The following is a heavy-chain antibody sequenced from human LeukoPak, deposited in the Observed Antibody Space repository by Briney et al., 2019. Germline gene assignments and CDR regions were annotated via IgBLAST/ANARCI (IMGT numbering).Heavy chain of an antibody. V-gene: IGHV3-33*06. D-gene: IGHD2-8*01. J-gene: IGHJ3*02. CDR1: GFTFSSYG. CDR3: AKSSVYAAARESAFDI. Sequence: GGSLRLSWAASGFTFSSYGMHWVRQAPGKGLEWVAVIWYDGSNKYYADSVKGRFTISRDNSKNTLYLQMNSLRAEDTAVYYCAKSSVYAAARESAFDIWGQGTMVTVSS. CDR2: IWYDGSNK.